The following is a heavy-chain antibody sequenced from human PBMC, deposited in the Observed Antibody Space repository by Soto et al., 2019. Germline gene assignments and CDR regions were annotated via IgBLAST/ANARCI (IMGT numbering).Heavy chain of an antibody. V-gene: IGHV1-69*04. CDR2: IIPILGIA. CDR3: ARDIVTTGYYYYYMDV. Sequence: ASVKVSCKASGGTFSSYTISWVRQAPGQGLEWMGRIIPILGIANYAQKFQGRVTITADKSTSTAYMELSSLRSEDTAVYYCARDIVTTGYYYYYMDVWGKGTTVNVSS. D-gene: IGHD4-4*01. CDR1: GGTFSSYT. J-gene: IGHJ6*03.